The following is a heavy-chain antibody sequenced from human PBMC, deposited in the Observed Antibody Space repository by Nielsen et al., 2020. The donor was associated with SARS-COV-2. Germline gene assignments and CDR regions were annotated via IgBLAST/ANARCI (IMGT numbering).Heavy chain of an antibody. Sequence: ASVKVSCKASAYTFTTYGVSWVRQAPGQGLEWMGWISPYNGNTNYLQKFQGRVTMTTDTSTSTAYMELRSLRSDDTAVYYCARDKGVASAMAFDFWGQGTLVTVSS. D-gene: IGHD3-3*01. CDR2: ISPYNGNT. V-gene: IGHV1-18*04. CDR1: AYTFTTYG. CDR3: ARDKGVASAMAFDF. J-gene: IGHJ4*02.